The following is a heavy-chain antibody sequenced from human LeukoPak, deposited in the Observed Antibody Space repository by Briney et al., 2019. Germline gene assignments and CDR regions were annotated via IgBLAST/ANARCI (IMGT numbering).Heavy chain of an antibody. CDR3: ATGSITMVRGVITEYYYGMDV. CDR2: FDPEDGET. CDR1: GCTLTELS. Sequence: ASVKVSCKVSGCTLTELSMHWVRQAPGKGLEWMGGFDPEDGETIYAQKFQGRVTMTEDTSTDTAYMELSSLRSEDTAVYYCATGSITMVRGVITEYYYGMDVWGKGTTVTVSS. D-gene: IGHD3-10*01. J-gene: IGHJ6*04. V-gene: IGHV1-24*01.